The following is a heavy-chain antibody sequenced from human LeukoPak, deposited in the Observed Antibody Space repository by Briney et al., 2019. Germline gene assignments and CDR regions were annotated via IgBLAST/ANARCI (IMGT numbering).Heavy chain of an antibody. CDR1: GFTFSTYT. Sequence: QPGGSLRLSCATSGFTFSTYTMTWVRQAPGRGLEWVATINNSGGTTYYADSVKGRFTVSRDNSKNTLYLQLESLRAEDTAVYSCTGQTYVGNGRYYSDNWGQGTLVTVSS. V-gene: IGHV3-23*01. CDR2: INNSGGTT. J-gene: IGHJ4*02. D-gene: IGHD3-10*01. CDR3: TGQTYVGNGRYYSDN.